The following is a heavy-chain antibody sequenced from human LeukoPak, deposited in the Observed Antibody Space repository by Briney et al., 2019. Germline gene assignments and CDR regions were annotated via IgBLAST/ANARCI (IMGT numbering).Heavy chain of an antibody. V-gene: IGHV4-4*02. CDR3: ATGGTRYYYYYGMDV. Sequence: PSGTLSLTCAVSGGSISSSNWWSWVRQPPGKGLEWIGEIYHSGSTNYNPSLKSRVTISVDKSKSQFSLKLSSVTAADTAVYYCATGGTRYYYYYGMDVWGQGTTVTVSS. D-gene: IGHD2-15*01. CDR1: GGSISSSNW. CDR2: IYHSGST. J-gene: IGHJ6*02.